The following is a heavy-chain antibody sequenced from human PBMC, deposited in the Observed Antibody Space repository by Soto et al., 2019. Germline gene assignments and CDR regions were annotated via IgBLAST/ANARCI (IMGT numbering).Heavy chain of an antibody. CDR3: ARNRGYSYGWYYFDY. CDR2: IYYSGST. J-gene: IGHJ4*02. Sequence: QVQLQESGPGLVKPSQTLSLTCTVSGGSISSGDYYWSWIRQPPGKGLAWIGYIYYSGSTYYNPSLKSRVTISVDTSKNQFSLKLSSVTTADTAVYYCARNRGYSYGWYYFDYWGQGTLVTVSS. D-gene: IGHD5-18*01. CDR1: GGSISSGDYY. V-gene: IGHV4-30-4*01.